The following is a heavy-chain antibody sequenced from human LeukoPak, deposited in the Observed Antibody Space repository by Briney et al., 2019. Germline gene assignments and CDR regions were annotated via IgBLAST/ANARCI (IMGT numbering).Heavy chain of an antibody. CDR3: ARKADMSTFGGVIGLFDP. D-gene: IGHD3-16*02. J-gene: IGHJ5*02. CDR2: IIPIFGTA. CDR1: GGTFSSYA. Sequence: ASVKVSCKASGGTFSSYAISWVRQAPGQGLEWMGGIIPIFGTANYAQKFQGRVTITTDESTSTAYMELSSLRSEDTAVYYCARKADMSTFGGVIGLFDPWGQGTLVTVSS. V-gene: IGHV1-69*05.